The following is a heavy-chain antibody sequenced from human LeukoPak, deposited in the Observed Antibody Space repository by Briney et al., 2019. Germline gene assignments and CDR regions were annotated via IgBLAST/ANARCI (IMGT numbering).Heavy chain of an antibody. CDR2: IKQDGSEK. CDR3: ARGATPPDYYMDV. J-gene: IGHJ6*03. CDR1: GFTFSNYW. V-gene: IGHV3-7*04. Sequence: GGSLRPSCAASGFTFSNYWMNWVRQAPGKGLEWVANIKQDGSEKYYVDSVEGRFTVSRDNTKNSLYLQMNSLRAEDTAVYYCARGATPPDYYMDVWGKGTTVTVSS.